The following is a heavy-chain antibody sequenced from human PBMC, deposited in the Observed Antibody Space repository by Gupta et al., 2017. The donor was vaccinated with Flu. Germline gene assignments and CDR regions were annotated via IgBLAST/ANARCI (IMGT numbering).Heavy chain of an antibody. D-gene: IGHD2-21*01. J-gene: IGHJ4*02. CDR2: ISGSGGDT. CDR3: AKVMGYSGHEWDY. V-gene: IGHV3-23*01. Sequence: EVQLLESGGGLVQPGGSLRLSCAASGFTFSSYAISWVRQAPGKGLEWVSAISGSGGDTFYADPVKGRFTISRDMSTNTVFLQLHSLRAEDTAMYYCAKVMGYSGHEWDYWGRGTLVTVS. CDR1: GFTFSSYA.